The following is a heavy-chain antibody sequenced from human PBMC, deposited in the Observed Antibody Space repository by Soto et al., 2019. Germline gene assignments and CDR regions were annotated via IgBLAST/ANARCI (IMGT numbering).Heavy chain of an antibody. J-gene: IGHJ3*02. D-gene: IGHD3-3*02. V-gene: IGHV1-3*01. CDR1: GYAFGAYT. Sequence: ASVKLSCKAAGYAFGAYTMKWARQAPGQSHEWMGWINAGTGNTKSAQNFQGRVSITRDTSASTVYMDMTGLKSEDTAVYYCARDTETLGPRANDALDIWAQGTMVTVSS. CDR3: ARDTETLGPRANDALDI. CDR2: INAGTGNT.